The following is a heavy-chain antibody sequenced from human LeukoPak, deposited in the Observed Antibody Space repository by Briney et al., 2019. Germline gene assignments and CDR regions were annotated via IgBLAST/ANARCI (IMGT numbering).Heavy chain of an antibody. V-gene: IGHV4-31*03. Sequence: SETLSLTCTVSGGSISSGGYYWSWIRQHPGKGLEWIGYIYYSGSTYYNPSLKSRVTISVDTSKNQFSLKLSSVTAAGTAVYYCARIRAPNAFDIWGQGTMVTVSS. J-gene: IGHJ3*02. CDR3: ARIRAPNAFDI. CDR1: GGSISSGGYY. CDR2: IYYSGST.